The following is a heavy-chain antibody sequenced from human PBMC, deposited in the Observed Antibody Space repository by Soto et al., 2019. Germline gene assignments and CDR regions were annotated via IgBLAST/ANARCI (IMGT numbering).Heavy chain of an antibody. Sequence: SLRLSCAASGFTVSSYYMSWVRQAPGKGLEWVSVIYSAGSADFADSVKGGFTISRDNSKNTLYLQMSSLRAEDTAVYYCARVPSSSYHYFDYWGQGTLVTVSS. CDR3: ARVPSSSYHYFDY. CDR1: GFTVSSYY. J-gene: IGHJ4*02. V-gene: IGHV3-66*01. D-gene: IGHD6-13*01. CDR2: IYSAGSA.